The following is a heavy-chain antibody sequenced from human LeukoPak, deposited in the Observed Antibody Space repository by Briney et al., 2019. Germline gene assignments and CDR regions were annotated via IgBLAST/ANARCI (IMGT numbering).Heavy chain of an antibody. J-gene: IGHJ4*02. CDR1: GYTFTGYY. CDR3: ARDLDVVVTARYNLGY. V-gene: IGHV1-2*02. CDR2: INPNSGGT. D-gene: IGHD2-21*02. Sequence: GASVKVSCKASGYTFTGYYMHWVRQAPGQGLEWMGWINPNSGGTNYAQKFQGRVTMTRDTSISTAYMELSRLRSDDTAVYYCARDLDVVVTARYNLGYWGQGTLVTVSS.